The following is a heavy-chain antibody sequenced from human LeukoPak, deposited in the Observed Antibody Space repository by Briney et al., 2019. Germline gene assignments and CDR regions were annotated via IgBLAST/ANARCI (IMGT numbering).Heavy chain of an antibody. D-gene: IGHD6-13*01. CDR2: ISGSGGST. CDR3: AKEGYSSSWSPDY. V-gene: IGHV3-23*01. CDR1: GLTFSNYA. Sequence: GGSLRLSCAVSGLTFSNYAMSWVRQAPGKGLEWVSAISGSGGSTYYADSVKGRFTISRDNSKNTLYLQMNSLRAEDTAVYYCAKEGYSSSWSPDYWGQGTLVTVSS. J-gene: IGHJ4*02.